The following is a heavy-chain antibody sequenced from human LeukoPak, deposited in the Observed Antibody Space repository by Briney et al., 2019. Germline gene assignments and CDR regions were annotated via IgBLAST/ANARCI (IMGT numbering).Heavy chain of an antibody. J-gene: IGHJ3*02. CDR2: IYYSGST. Sequence: SETLSLTRTVSGGSISSYYWSWIRQPPGKGLEWIGYIYYSGSTNYNPSLKSRVTISVDTSKNQFSLKLSSVPAADTAVYYCARDGFWGHAFDIWGQGTMVTVSS. CDR3: ARDGFWGHAFDI. D-gene: IGHD7-27*01. CDR1: GGSISSYY. V-gene: IGHV4-59*01.